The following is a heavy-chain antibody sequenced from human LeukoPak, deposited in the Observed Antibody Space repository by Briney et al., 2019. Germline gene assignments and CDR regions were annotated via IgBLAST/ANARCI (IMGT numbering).Heavy chain of an antibody. CDR1: GYTFTSYY. Sequence: GASVTVSCKASGYTFTSYYMHWVRQAPGQGLEWMGIINPSGGSTIYAQKFQGRVTMTRDTSTSTVYMELSSLRSEDTAVYYCARDLGDIVVVPAALGYWGQGTLVTVSS. V-gene: IGHV1-46*01. J-gene: IGHJ4*02. CDR2: INPSGGST. CDR3: ARDLGDIVVVPAALGY. D-gene: IGHD2-2*01.